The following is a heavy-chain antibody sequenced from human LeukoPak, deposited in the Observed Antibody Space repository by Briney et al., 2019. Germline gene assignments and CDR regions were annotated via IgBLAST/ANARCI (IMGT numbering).Heavy chain of an antibody. Sequence: SETLSLTCTVSGGSMSSSNYYWGWIRQHPGKGLEWLGYIYYSGSTYYNPSLKSRVTISVDTSKNQFSLKLSSVTAADTAVYYCARGVRWLQLSYFDYWGQGTLVTVSS. V-gene: IGHV4-31*03. CDR1: GGSMSSSNYY. D-gene: IGHD5-24*01. CDR3: ARGVRWLQLSYFDY. J-gene: IGHJ4*02. CDR2: IYYSGST.